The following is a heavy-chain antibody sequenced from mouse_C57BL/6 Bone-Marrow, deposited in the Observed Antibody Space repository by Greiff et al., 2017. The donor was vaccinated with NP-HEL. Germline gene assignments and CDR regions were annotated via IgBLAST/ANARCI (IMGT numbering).Heavy chain of an antibody. J-gene: IGHJ2*01. V-gene: IGHV5-12*01. D-gene: IGHD1-1*01. Sequence: EVQLVESGGGLVQPGGSLKLSCAASGFTFSDYYMYWVRQTPEKRLEWVAYISNGGGSTYYPDTVKGRITISRDNAKNTLYLQMSRLKSEDTAMYYCARHGSSHFDYWGQGTTLTVSS. CDR2: ISNGGGST. CDR3: ARHGSSHFDY. CDR1: GFTFSDYY.